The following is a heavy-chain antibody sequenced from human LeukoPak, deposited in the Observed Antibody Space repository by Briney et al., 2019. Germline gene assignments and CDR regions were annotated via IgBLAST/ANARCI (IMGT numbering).Heavy chain of an antibody. V-gene: IGHV3-30*02. Sequence: GGSLRLSCAASGFTFSSYDMHWVRQAPGKGLEWVAFIRYDGSNKYYADSVKGRFTISRDNYKNTLYLQMNNLRADDTAVYYCVKKGQADDDGKPDWGQGTLVTVSS. CDR1: GFTFSSYD. CDR2: IRYDGSNK. CDR3: VKKGQADDDGKPD. D-gene: IGHD1-1*01. J-gene: IGHJ4*02.